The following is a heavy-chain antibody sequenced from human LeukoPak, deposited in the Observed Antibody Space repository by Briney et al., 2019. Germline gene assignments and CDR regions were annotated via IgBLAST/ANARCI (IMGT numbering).Heavy chain of an antibody. J-gene: IGHJ4*02. Sequence: GRSLRLSCAASGFTFSSYGMHWVRQAPGKGLEWVSSLSSSSSYIYYADSVKGRFTISRDNARNSLYLQMNSLRADDAAVYYCAREPTSMGSDYWGQGTLVTVSS. CDR2: LSSSSSYI. CDR3: AREPTSMGSDY. D-gene: IGHD5-18*01. CDR1: GFTFSSYG. V-gene: IGHV3-21*01.